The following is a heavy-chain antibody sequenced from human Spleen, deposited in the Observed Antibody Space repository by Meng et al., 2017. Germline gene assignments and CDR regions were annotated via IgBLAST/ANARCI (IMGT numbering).Heavy chain of an antibody. CDR2: ISGSGGST. V-gene: IGHV3-23*01. CDR1: GFTFSSYA. CDR3: ARWGNCGGDCYSRPYYYYYGMDV. Sequence: GGSLRLSCAASGFTFSSYAMSWVRQAPGKGLEWVSAISGSGGSTYYADSVKGRFTISRDNSKNTLYLQMNSLRAEDTAFYYCARWGNCGGDCYSRPYYYYYGMDVWGQGTTVTGAS. D-gene: IGHD2-21*02. J-gene: IGHJ6*02.